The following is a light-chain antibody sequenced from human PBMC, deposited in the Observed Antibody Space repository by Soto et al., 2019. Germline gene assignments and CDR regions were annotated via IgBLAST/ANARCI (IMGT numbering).Light chain of an antibody. CDR3: LQHNTYPRT. V-gene: IGKV1-17*01. CDR2: AAS. Sequence: DIQMTQSPSSLSASVGDRVTITCRASQSISSYLNWYQQKPGTAPKLLIYAASTLQPGVPSRFSGSGSGTDFTLTISSLQPEDFATYYCLQHNTYPRTFGQGTKVDIK. CDR1: QSISSY. J-gene: IGKJ1*01.